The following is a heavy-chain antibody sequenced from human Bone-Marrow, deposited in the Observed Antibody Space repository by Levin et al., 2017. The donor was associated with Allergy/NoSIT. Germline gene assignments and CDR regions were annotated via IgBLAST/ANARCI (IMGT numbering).Heavy chain of an antibody. D-gene: IGHD2-2*02. V-gene: IGHV1-2*02. CDR2: INPNSGGT. CDR3: AREDCSSTSCYTGNYYYYYGMDV. J-gene: IGHJ6*02. CDR1: GYTFTGYY. Sequence: ASVKVSCKASGYTFTGYYMHWVRQAPGQGLEWMGWINPNSGGTNYAQKFQGRVTMTRDTSISTAYMELSRLRSDDTAVYYCAREDCSSTSCYTGNYYYYYGMDVWGQGTTVTVSS.